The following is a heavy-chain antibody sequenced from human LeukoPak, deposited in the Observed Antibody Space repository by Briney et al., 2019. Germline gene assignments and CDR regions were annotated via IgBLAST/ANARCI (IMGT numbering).Heavy chain of an antibody. Sequence: GGSLRLSCAASRFTFSRYGMHWVRQAPGKGLEWVAVISYDGSNKYYVDSVKGRFTISRDNSKNTLYLQMNSLRAEDTAVYYCARMMGVYYYYMDVWGKGTTVTVSS. CDR2: ISYDGSNK. CDR1: RFTFSRYG. J-gene: IGHJ6*03. CDR3: ARMMGVYYYYMDV. V-gene: IGHV3-30*03. D-gene: IGHD3-16*01.